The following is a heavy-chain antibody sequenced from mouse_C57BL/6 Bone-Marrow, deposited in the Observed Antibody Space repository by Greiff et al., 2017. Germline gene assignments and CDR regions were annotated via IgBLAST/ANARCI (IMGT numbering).Heavy chain of an antibody. J-gene: IGHJ1*03. CDR3: ARHDFLLQYRYFAV. CDR2: ISGGGGNT. Sequence: EVQLVESGGGLVKPGGSLKLSCAASGFTCSSYTMSWVRQTPEKRLEWVATISGGGGNTYYPDSVKGRFTISRDNAKNTLYLQMSGLRSVDTALYYCARHDFLLQYRYFAVWGTGTTVTVSS. D-gene: IGHD1-1*01. V-gene: IGHV5-9*01. CDR1: GFTCSSYT.